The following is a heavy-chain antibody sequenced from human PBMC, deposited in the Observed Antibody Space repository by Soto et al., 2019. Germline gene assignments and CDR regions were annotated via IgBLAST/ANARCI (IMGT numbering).Heavy chain of an antibody. D-gene: IGHD6-13*01. V-gene: IGHV1-24*01. J-gene: IGHJ4*02. Sequence: QVQLTQSGAEVKKPGAPVKVSCKFSGYSLTELSVHWVRQGPGKGLEWVGGFDPEETETVYAQNLRGRVTRTEDRSTDTAYMELRGLTSEDTAVYYCAAERYRGAASATGFEYWGQGTLVTV. CDR2: FDPEETET. CDR1: GYSLTELS. CDR3: AAERYRGAASATGFEY.